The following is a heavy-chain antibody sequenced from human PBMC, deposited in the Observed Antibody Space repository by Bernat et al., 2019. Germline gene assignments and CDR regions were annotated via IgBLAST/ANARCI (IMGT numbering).Heavy chain of an antibody. CDR3: AKDYSSSSFDAQFDY. V-gene: IGHV3-9*01. CDR2: ISWNSGSI. D-gene: IGHD6-6*01. Sequence: EVQLVESGGGLVQPGRSLRLSCAASGFTFDDYAMHWVRQAPGKGLEWVSGISWNSGSIGYADSVKGRFTISSNNAKNSLYLQMNSLRAEDTALYDCAKDYSSSSFDAQFDYRGQGTLVTVSS. J-gene: IGHJ4*02. CDR1: GFTFDDYA.